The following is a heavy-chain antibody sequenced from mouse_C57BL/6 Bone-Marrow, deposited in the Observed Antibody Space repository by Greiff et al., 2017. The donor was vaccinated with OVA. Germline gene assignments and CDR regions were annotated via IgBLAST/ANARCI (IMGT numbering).Heavy chain of an antibody. CDR3: EREDLCDWYFDV. CDR1: GYTFTSYW. Sequence: QVQLQQPGAELVMPGASVKLSCKASGYTFTSYWMHWVKQRPGQGLEWIGEIDPSDSYTNYNQKFKGKSTLTVDKSSSTAYMQLSSLTSEDSAVYYCEREDLCDWYFDVWGTGTTVTVSS. V-gene: IGHV1-69*01. J-gene: IGHJ1*03. CDR2: IDPSDSYT.